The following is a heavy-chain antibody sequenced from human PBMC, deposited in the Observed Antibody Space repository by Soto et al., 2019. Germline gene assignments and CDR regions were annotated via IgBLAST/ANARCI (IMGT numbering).Heavy chain of an antibody. CDR2: IYYSGST. J-gene: IGHJ5*02. Sequence: SETLSLTCTVSGGSISSSSYYWGWIRQPPGKGLEWIGSIYYSGSTYYNPSLKSRVTISVDTSKNQFSLKLSSVTAADTAVYYCARHSSIAARNNWFDPWGQGTLVTVSS. V-gene: IGHV4-39*01. CDR3: ARHSSIAARNNWFDP. CDR1: GGSISSSSYY. D-gene: IGHD6-6*01.